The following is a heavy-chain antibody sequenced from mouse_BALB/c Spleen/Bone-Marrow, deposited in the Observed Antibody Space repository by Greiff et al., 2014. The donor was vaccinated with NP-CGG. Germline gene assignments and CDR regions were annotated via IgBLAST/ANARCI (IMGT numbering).Heavy chain of an antibody. J-gene: IGHJ3*01. CDR2: IYPGDGDT. CDR1: GYAFSTYW. V-gene: IGHV1-80*01. Sequence: VQVVESGAELVRPGSSVKVSCKASGYAFSTYWMNWVKQRPGQGLEWIGQIYPGDGDTNYNGKFKGKATLAAGKSSSTAYMQLSSLTSEDSAIYFCARGLRAYWGQGTLVTVSA. CDR3: ARGLRAY.